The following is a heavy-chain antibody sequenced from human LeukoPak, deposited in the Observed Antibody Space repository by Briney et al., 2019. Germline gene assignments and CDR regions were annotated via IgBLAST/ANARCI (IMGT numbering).Heavy chain of an antibody. D-gene: IGHD2-2*01. Sequence: PGGSLRLSCAASGSTFSSYSMNWVRQAPGKGLEWVSSISSSSSYIYYADSVKGRFTISRDNAKNSLYLQMNSLRAEDTAVYYCARDPSSTSYGWFDPWGQGTLVTVSS. CDR2: ISSSSSYI. J-gene: IGHJ5*02. CDR3: ARDPSSTSYGWFDP. V-gene: IGHV3-21*01. CDR1: GSTFSSYS.